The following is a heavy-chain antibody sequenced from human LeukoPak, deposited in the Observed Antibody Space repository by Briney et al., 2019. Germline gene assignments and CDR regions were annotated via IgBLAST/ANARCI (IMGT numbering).Heavy chain of an antibody. D-gene: IGHD4-17*01. CDR2: ISGSTSYI. Sequence: PGGSLRLSCAASGFTFSSYAMSWVRQAPGKGLEWVSAISGSTSYIYYADSVKGRFTISKDNAKNSLYLQMNSLRAEDTAVYYCARAGGSTVSHSDYWGQGTLVTVSS. CDR1: GFTFSSYA. V-gene: IGHV3-21*01. J-gene: IGHJ4*02. CDR3: ARAGGSTVSHSDY.